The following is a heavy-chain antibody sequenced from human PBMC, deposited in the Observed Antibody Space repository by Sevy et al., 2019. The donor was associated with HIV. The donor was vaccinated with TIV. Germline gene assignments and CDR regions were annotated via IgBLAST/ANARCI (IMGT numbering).Heavy chain of an antibody. CDR1: GFTFSSYA. V-gene: IGHV3-23*01. CDR2: ISGSGGST. D-gene: IGHD6-6*01. Sequence: GGSLRLSCAASGFTFSSYAMSWVRQAPGKGLEWVSAISGSGGSTYYADSVKGRFTISRDNSKNTLYLQMNSLRAEDTAVYYCAKYQYSSSWENYYYYGMDVWAQGTTVTVSS. J-gene: IGHJ6*02. CDR3: AKYQYSSSWENYYYYGMDV.